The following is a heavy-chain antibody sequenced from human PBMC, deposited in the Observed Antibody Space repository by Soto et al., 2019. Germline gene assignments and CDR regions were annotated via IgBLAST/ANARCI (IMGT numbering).Heavy chain of an antibody. V-gene: IGHV4-4*07. CDR2: IFTSGST. J-gene: IGHJ3*02. D-gene: IGHD6-13*01. CDR1: GGSLNSYY. Sequence: SETLSVTCTVSGGSLNSYYWTWIRQPAGKGLEWIGRIFTSGSTNNNPSLKSRVTMSVDTSKNQFSLKLSSVTAADTAVYYCAAYNSTLGTFDIWGQGTMVTVSS. CDR3: AAYNSTLGTFDI.